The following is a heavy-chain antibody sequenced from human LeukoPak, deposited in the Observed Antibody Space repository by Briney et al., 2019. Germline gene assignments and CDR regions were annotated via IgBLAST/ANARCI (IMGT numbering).Heavy chain of an antibody. CDR2: ISYDGSNK. J-gene: IGHJ4*02. V-gene: IGHV3-30*18. CDR1: GFTFSSYG. CDR3: ANLRITGMDSFDY. Sequence: GGSLRLSCAASGFTFSSYGMHWVRQAPGEGLEWVAVISYDGSNKYYADSVKGRFTISRDNSKNTLYLQMNSLRAEDTAVYYCANLRITGMDSFDYWGQGTLVTVSS. D-gene: IGHD1-14*01.